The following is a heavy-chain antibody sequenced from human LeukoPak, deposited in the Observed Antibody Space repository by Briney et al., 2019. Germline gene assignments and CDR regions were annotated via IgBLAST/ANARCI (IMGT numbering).Heavy chain of an antibody. CDR3: AKNGDRGAYCSGGSCYPYYYYYMDV. J-gene: IGHJ6*03. Sequence: GGSLRLSCAASGFTFSSHSMNWVRQAPGKGLEWVSSISTSSSYIYYADSVKGRSTISRDNAKNSLYLQMNSLRAEDTAVYYCAKNGDRGAYCSGGSCYPYYYYYMDVWGKGTTVTISS. V-gene: IGHV3-21*04. CDR1: GFTFSSHS. D-gene: IGHD2-15*01. CDR2: ISTSSSYI.